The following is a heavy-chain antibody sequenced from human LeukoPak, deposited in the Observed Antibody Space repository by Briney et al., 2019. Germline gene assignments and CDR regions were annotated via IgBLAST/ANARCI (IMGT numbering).Heavy chain of an antibody. J-gene: IGHJ3*02. CDR3: AREAYGGNPPDDAFDI. CDR1: GYIITGYY. V-gene: IGHV1-2*06. CDR2: IYPKSGGT. Sequence: GASVKVSCKASGYIITGYYLHWVRQAPGQGPEWMGRIYPKSGGTNYAQKFQGRVSMTKDTSISIAYMELSRLRSDDTAVYYCAREAYGGNPPDDAFDIWGQGTMVTVSS. D-gene: IGHD4-23*01.